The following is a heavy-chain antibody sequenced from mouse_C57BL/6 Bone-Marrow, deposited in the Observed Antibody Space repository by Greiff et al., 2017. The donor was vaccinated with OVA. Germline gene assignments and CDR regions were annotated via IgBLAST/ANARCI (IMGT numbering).Heavy chain of an antibody. CDR2: ISDGGSYT. D-gene: IGHD1-1*01. V-gene: IGHV5-4*01. Sequence: EVKLVESGGGLVKPGGSLKLSCAASGFTFSSYAMSWVRQTPEKRLEWVATISDGGSYTYYPDNVKGRFTISRDNAKINLYLQMSHLKSEDTAMYYCARDGGIYYGRSSYFDVWGTGTTVTVSS. CDR3: ARDGGIYYGRSSYFDV. CDR1: GFTFSSYA. J-gene: IGHJ1*03.